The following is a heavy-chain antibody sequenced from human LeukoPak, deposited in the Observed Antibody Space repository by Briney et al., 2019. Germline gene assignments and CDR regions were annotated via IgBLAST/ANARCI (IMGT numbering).Heavy chain of an antibody. CDR3: ARVGALWFGELYHY. CDR2: RKQDGSEK. CDR1: GFTFSSYW. J-gene: IGHJ4*02. Sequence: GGSLRLSXAASGFTFSSYWMSWVCQAPGKGPEWVANRKQDGSEKYYVDSVKGRFTISRDNAKNSLYLQMNSLRAEDTAVYYCARVGALWFGELYHYWGQGTLVTVSS. V-gene: IGHV3-7*01. D-gene: IGHD3-10*01.